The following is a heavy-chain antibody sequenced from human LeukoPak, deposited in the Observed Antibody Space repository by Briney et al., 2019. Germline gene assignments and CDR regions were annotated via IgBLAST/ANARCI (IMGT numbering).Heavy chain of an antibody. J-gene: IGHJ6*02. V-gene: IGHV1-18*04. CDR1: GYTFTDYY. D-gene: IGHD3-10*01. CDR2: ISAYNGNT. CDR3: ARERVEHYGSGYYYYYGMDV. Sequence: GASVKVSCKASGYTFTDYYMHWVQQAPGQGLEWMGWISAYNGNTNYAQKLQGRVTMTTDTSTSTAYMELRSLRSDDTAVYYCARERVEHYGSGYYYYYGMDVWGQGTTVTVSS.